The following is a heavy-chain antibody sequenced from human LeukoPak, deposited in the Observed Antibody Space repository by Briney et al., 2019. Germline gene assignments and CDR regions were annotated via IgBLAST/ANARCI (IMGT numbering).Heavy chain of an antibody. CDR2: TWSDGTTK. J-gene: IGHJ4*02. D-gene: IGHD3-16*01. CDR1: GFTFSSYG. Sequence: GGSLRLSCAASGFTFSSYGMHWVRQAPGKGLEWVAFTWSDGTTKHYADSVKGRFTISRDNSRNTLYLQMNSLRTEDTAVYYCAKDTSGRGSYDFGDYWGQGTLVTVSS. V-gene: IGHV3-30*02. CDR3: AKDTSGRGSYDFGDY.